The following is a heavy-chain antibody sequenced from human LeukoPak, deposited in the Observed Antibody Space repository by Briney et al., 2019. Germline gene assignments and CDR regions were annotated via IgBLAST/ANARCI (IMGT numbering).Heavy chain of an antibody. CDR3: ARDHDYNNNFDY. CDR1: GFTFNKYW. CDR2: IKQDGSEK. J-gene: IGHJ4*02. D-gene: IGHD4-11*01. Sequence: GGSLRFSCAASGFTFNKYWMSWVRQAPGKGLEWVANIKQDGSEKYYVDSVKGRFTISRDNAKNSLYVQMNSLIDEDTAVYYCARDHDYNNNFDYWGQGTLVTVSS. V-gene: IGHV3-7*01.